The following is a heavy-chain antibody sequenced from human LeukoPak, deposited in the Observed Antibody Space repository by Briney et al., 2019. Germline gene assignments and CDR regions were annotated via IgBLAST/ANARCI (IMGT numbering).Heavy chain of an antibody. Sequence: GGSLRLSCAASGFTFSTYGMHWVRQAPGKGLEWVAVISDDGSSKYYADSVKGRFTISRDNSKNTLYLQMNSLRAEDTAAYYCAKDTSSGWYGDYFDYWGQGILVTVSS. CDR3: AKDTSSGWYGDYFDY. CDR1: GFTFSTYG. D-gene: IGHD6-19*01. CDR2: ISDDGSSK. J-gene: IGHJ4*02. V-gene: IGHV3-30*18.